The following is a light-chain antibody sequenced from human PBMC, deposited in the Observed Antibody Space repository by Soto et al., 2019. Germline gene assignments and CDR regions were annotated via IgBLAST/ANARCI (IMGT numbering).Light chain of an antibody. CDR2: AAS. V-gene: IGKV1-39*01. CDR1: LGIANY. J-gene: IGKJ3*01. CDR3: QQSHYIPFT. Sequence: DIPMTQSPSSLSASVGDRVTITCRASLGIANYLNWYQHKPGKAPNLLIYAASRLQSGVPSRFSGRGSGTDFTLTINSLQPEDFATYYCQQSHYIPFTFGPGTKVEIK.